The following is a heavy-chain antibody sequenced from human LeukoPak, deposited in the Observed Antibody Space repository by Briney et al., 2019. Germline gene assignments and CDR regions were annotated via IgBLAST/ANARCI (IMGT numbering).Heavy chain of an antibody. D-gene: IGHD3-22*01. Sequence: GGSLRLSCAASGFTFSDYGMHWVRQPPAKGLEWVAVIWFDGSNKYYADSVKGRFTVSRDDSKHTVYLQMNSLRAEDTAVYYCARDFDSTGYYPFDLPDYWGQGTLVTVSS. V-gene: IGHV3-33*01. J-gene: IGHJ4*02. CDR2: IWFDGSNK. CDR3: ARDFDSTGYYPFDLPDY. CDR1: GFTFSDYG.